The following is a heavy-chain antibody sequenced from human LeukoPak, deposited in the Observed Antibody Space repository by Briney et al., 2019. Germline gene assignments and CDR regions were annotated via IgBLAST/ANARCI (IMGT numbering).Heavy chain of an antibody. CDR1: GYSFTSYW. V-gene: IGHV5-51*01. J-gene: IGHJ1*01. CDR2: IYPGDSDT. CDR3: ARGFGSTWLEY. D-gene: IGHD6-13*01. Sequence: GESLKISCKGSGYSFTSYWIGWARQMPGKGLERMGIIYPGDSDTRYSPSFQGQVTISADKSLTTAYLQWSSLKASDTAMYYCARGFGSTWLEYWGQGTLVTVSS.